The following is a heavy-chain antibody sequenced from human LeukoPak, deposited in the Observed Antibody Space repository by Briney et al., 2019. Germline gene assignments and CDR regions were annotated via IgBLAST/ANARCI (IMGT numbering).Heavy chain of an antibody. J-gene: IGHJ4*01. D-gene: IGHD6-13*01. CDR2: IRKDVNEK. V-gene: IGHV3-7*01. CDR3: ARDGTAPGLYFDL. Sequence: PGGSLRLSCAVSGFTFSSYWMNWVRQAPGKGLEGLASIRKDVNEKSYVDSVKGRFTISRDNTKDSLYLQIDSLRADDTAMYFCARDGTAPGLYFDLWGQGTLVTVSS. CDR1: GFTFSSYW.